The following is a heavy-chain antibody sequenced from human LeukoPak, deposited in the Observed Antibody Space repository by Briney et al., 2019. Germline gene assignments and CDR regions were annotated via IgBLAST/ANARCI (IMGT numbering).Heavy chain of an antibody. CDR3: ARLQQLSASYYYYYMDV. V-gene: IGHV3-7*01. Sequence: GGSLRLSCAASGFTFSNYWMSWVRQAPEKGLEWVANIKQDGSEKNYVDSVKGRFTISRDNSKNTLYLQMNSLRAEDTAVYYCARLQQLSASYYYYYMDVWGKGTTVTVSS. CDR1: GFTFSNYW. CDR2: IKQDGSEK. J-gene: IGHJ6*03. D-gene: IGHD6-13*01.